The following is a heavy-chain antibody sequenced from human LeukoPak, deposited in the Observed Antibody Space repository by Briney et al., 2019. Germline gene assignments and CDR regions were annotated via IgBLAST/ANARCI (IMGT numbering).Heavy chain of an antibody. CDR3: AAAVGVDDTYYFDY. CDR1: GGSISSSNW. D-gene: IGHD1-26*01. J-gene: IGHJ4*02. Sequence: PSETLSLTCAVSGGSISSSNWWSWVRQPPGKGLEWIGEIYHSGSTNYNPSLKSRVTISVDKSKNQFSLKLSSVTAADTAVYYCAAAVGVDDTYYFDYWGQGTLVTVSS. V-gene: IGHV4-4*02. CDR2: IYHSGST.